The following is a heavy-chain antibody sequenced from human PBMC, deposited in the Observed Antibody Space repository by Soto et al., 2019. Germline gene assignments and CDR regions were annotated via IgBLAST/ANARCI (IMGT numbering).Heavy chain of an antibody. J-gene: IGHJ6*02. V-gene: IGHV1-2*04. CDR3: ARGYCGGDCYGYYYYYGMDV. CDR1: GYTFTGYY. D-gene: IGHD2-21*02. Sequence: GASVKVSCKASGYTFTGYYMHGVRQAPGQGLEWMGWINPNSGGTNYAQKFQGWVTMTRDTSISTAYMELSRPRSDDTAVYYCARGYCGGDCYGYYYYYGMDVWGQGTTVTVSS. CDR2: INPNSGGT.